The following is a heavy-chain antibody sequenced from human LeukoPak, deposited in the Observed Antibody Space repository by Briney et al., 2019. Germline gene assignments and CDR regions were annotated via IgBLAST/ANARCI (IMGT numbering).Heavy chain of an antibody. CDR3: ARSRPFYCYGSGSSYYFDY. Sequence: SETLSLTCTVSGGSIATSSYYWGWVRQPPGKGLEWIGEINHSGSTNYNPSLKSRVTISVDTSKNQFSLKLSSVTAADTAVYYCARSRPFYCYGSGSSYYFDYWGQGTLVTVSS. CDR2: INHSGST. CDR1: GGSIATSSYY. V-gene: IGHV4-39*07. J-gene: IGHJ4*02. D-gene: IGHD3-10*01.